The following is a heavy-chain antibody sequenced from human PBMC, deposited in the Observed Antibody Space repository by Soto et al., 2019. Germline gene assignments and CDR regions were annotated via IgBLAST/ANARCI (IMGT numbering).Heavy chain of an antibody. V-gene: IGHV1-3*01. CDR2: INAGNGHT. CDR1: GYTFTSYA. Sequence: ASVKGSCKASGYTFTSYAIHWVRQAPGQRLEWKGWINAGNGHTQYSQRFQGRVTITRDTSANIAYMEVSSLRSEDTALYYCAREQSGEIMTMTDAFDIWGQGTMVTVSS. D-gene: IGHD3-16*01. CDR3: AREQSGEIMTMTDAFDI. J-gene: IGHJ3*02.